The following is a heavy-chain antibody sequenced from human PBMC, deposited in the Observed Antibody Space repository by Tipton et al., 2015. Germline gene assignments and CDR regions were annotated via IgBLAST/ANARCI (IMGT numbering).Heavy chain of an antibody. J-gene: IGHJ4*02. V-gene: IGHV5-51*01. Sequence: VQLVQSGAEVKKPGESLKISCKASGYRFNHFWIGWVRQMPGKGLEWMGIIWPDDSETTYSPSFRGQVTISAAKSINTAYLQWSSLKASDTAMYYCARFEAAAGTPPQDWGQGTLVTVSS. CDR1: GYRFNHFW. CDR2: IWPDDSET. D-gene: IGHD6-19*01. CDR3: ARFEAAAGTPPQD.